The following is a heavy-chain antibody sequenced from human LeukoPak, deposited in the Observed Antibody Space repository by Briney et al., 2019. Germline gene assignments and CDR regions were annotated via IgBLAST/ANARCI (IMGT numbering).Heavy chain of an antibody. D-gene: IGHD6-19*01. CDR3: ARHWSSSGWLIDY. CDR1: GGSISIDY. V-gene: IGHV4-59*08. J-gene: IGHJ4*02. Sequence: SETLSLTCTVSGGSISIDYWSWIRQPPGKGLEWIGYISYSGSTNYNPSPKSRVTILKDTSKNQFSLKVSSVTAADTAVYYCARHWSSSGWLIDYWGQGTLVTVSS. CDR2: ISYSGST.